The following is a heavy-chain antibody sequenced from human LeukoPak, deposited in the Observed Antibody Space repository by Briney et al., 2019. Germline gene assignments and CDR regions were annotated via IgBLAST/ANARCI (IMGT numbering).Heavy chain of an antibody. Sequence: SETLSLTCTVSGGSISSGGYYWRWIRQHPGKGLEWIGYIYYSGSTYYNPSLKSRVTISVDTSKNQFSLKLSSVTAADTAVYHCARNPHGDYVGWFDYWGQGTLVTVSS. V-gene: IGHV4-31*03. CDR3: ARNPHGDYVGWFDY. CDR1: GGSISSGGYY. J-gene: IGHJ4*02. D-gene: IGHD4-17*01. CDR2: IYYSGST.